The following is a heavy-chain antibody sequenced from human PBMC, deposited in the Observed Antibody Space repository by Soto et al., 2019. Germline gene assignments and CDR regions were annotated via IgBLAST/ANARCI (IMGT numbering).Heavy chain of an antibody. CDR1: GFTFRAYG. Sequence: QVQLVESGGGVVQPGGSLRLSCAPSGFTFRAYGMHWVRQAPGKGLEWVAVISYDGKNEYYADSVKGRFSISRDSSKNTLYLQMNSLRAEDTAVYYCAKDLVDFTTGRRSPFGSWGQGTLVTVSS. J-gene: IGHJ4*02. CDR2: ISYDGKNE. CDR3: AKDLVDFTTGRRSPFGS. D-gene: IGHD1-1*01. V-gene: IGHV3-30*18.